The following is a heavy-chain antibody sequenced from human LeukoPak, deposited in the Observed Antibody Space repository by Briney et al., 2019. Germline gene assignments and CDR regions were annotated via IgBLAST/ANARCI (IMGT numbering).Heavy chain of an antibody. CDR1: GFTFSSYG. D-gene: IGHD5-24*01. J-gene: IGHJ2*01. V-gene: IGHV3-21*01. CDR2: ISSSSNYI. CDR3: AREERDGYNYYWYFDL. Sequence: PGGSLRLSCAASGFTFSSYGMSWVRQAPGKGLEWVSSISSSSNYIYYADSVKGRFTISRDNAKNSLYLQMNSLRAEDTAVYYCAREERDGYNYYWYFDLWGRGTLVTVSS.